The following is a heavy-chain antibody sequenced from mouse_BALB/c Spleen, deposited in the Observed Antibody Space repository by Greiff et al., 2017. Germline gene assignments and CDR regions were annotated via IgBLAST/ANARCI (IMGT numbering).Heavy chain of an antibody. D-gene: IGHD2-3*01. Sequence: EVKLVESGPELVKPGASVKMSCKASGYTFTSYVMHWVKQKPGQGLEWIGYINPYNDGTKYNEKFKGKATLTSDKSSSTAYMELSSLTSEDSAVYYCARGDGYYEFPYWGQGTLVTVSA. J-gene: IGHJ3*01. CDR3: ARGDGYYEFPY. CDR2: INPYNDGT. CDR1: GYTFTSYV. V-gene: IGHV1-14*01.